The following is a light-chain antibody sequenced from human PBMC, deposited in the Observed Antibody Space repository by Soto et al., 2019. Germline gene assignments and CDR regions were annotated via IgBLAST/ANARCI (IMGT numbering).Light chain of an antibody. V-gene: IGKV1-17*01. CDR1: QGIRND. CDR2: AAS. J-gene: IGKJ1*01. CDR3: LTDYGDSWT. Sequence: DIQMTQSPSSLSASIGDRVTITCRASQGIRNDLGWYQQKPGKAPKRLIYAASSLQSDVPSRFSGSGSGTEFTLTISSLQTADFATYYCLTDYGDSWTFGQGTQVEIE.